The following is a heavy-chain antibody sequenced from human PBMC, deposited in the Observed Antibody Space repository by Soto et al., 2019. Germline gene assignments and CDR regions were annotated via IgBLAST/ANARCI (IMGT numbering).Heavy chain of an antibody. CDR1: GYSFTSYW. CDR3: ARQESIAAVYYYYGMDV. Sequence: PGESLKISCKGSGYSFTSYWISWVRQMPGKGLEWMGRIDPSDSYTNYSPSFQGHDTISADKSISTAYLQWSSLKASDTAMYYCARQESIAAVYYYYGMDVWGQGTTVTVSS. J-gene: IGHJ6*02. D-gene: IGHD6-6*01. CDR2: IDPSDSYT. V-gene: IGHV5-10-1*01.